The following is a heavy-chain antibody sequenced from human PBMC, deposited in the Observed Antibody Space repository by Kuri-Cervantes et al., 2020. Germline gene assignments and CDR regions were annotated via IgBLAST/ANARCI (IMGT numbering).Heavy chain of an antibody. CDR1: GGSISGYY. Sequence: SETLSLTCTVSGGSISGYYWNWIRQPPGKGLEWIGYIYYSGSTNYNPSLESRITISVDTSKNQFSLKLSSVTAADTAVYYCARATYYDRSGYYHNFDYWGQGTLVTVSS. V-gene: IGHV4-59*01. J-gene: IGHJ4*02. CDR3: ARATYYDRSGYYHNFDY. CDR2: IYYSGST. D-gene: IGHD3-22*01.